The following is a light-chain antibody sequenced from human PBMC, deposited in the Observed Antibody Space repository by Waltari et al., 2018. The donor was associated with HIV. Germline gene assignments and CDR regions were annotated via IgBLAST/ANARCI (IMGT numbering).Light chain of an antibody. V-gene: IGKV2-24*01. CDR3: MQYKQFPHS. Sequence: DLVLPQTPLSSPVTLGQPPSMSCRSSHSLEHIDGSTYLSWLHQRPGQPPRLLIYTISKRFSGVPDRFSGSGAGTDFTLKISRVEAEDVGVYYCMQYKQFPHSFGQGTRLEIK. CDR2: TIS. J-gene: IGKJ2*03. CDR1: HSLEHIDGSTY.